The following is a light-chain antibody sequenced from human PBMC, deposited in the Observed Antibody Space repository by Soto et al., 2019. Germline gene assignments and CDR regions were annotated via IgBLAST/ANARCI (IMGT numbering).Light chain of an antibody. CDR1: QSVSSY. V-gene: IGKV3-11*01. CDR2: DAS. Sequence: EIVLTQSPATLSLSPGERATLSCRASQSVSSYLAWYQQKPGQAPSLLIYDASNRATGIPARFSVIGSGTDFTLPLRSLQPEDFAVDDCQPRSNWWTVGQVTKVDI. CDR3: QPRSNWWT. J-gene: IGKJ1*01.